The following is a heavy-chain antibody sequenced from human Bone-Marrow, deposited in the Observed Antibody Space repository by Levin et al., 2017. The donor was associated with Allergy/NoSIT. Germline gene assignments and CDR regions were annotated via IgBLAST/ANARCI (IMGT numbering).Heavy chain of an antibody. V-gene: IGHV4-59*01. D-gene: IGHD3-3*01. CDR3: ARWDYDFWSGYYTT. J-gene: IGHJ5*02. Sequence: PSETLSLTCTISSGSISTYYWNWIRQTPGKGLEWIGYIHYSGSTRSNPSLKSRATISVDTSSNQFSLKLSSVTAADTAVYYCARWDYDFWSGYYTTWGQGTLVTVSS. CDR1: SGSISTYY. CDR2: IHYSGST.